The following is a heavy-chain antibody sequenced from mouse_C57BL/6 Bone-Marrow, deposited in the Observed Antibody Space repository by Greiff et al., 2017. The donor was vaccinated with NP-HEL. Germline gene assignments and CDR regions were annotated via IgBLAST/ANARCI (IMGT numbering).Heavy chain of an antibody. CDR2: IYPRSGNT. Sequence: VQLQQSGAELARPGASVKLSCKASGYTFTSYGISWVKQRTGQGLEWIGEIYPRSGNTYYNEKFKGKATLTADKSSSTAYMELRSLTSEDSAVYFCAREGNWCFDYWGQGTTLTVSS. CDR1: GYTFTSYG. J-gene: IGHJ2*01. CDR3: AREGNWCFDY. V-gene: IGHV1-81*01. D-gene: IGHD4-1*01.